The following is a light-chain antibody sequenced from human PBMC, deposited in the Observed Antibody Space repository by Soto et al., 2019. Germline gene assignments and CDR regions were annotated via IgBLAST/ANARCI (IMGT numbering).Light chain of an antibody. J-gene: IGKJ1*01. CDR2: GAS. V-gene: IGKV3-20*01. CDR3: QQYGRSPTWT. CDR1: QNLISDY. Sequence: IVLTQSPGTLSLSPGERATLSCRASQNLISDYLAWYQQKPGQPPRLLIYGASRRATGIPDRFSGSGSGTDFTLSISSLEPDDSAVYYCQQYGRSPTWTFGQGTKVEIK.